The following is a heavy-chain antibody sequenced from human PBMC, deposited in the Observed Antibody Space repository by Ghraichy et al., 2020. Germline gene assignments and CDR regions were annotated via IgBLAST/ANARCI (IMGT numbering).Heavy chain of an antibody. CDR3: ARVGSGSGADY. V-gene: IGHV4-4*02. Sequence: SETLSLTCAVSGGSISSSNWWSWVGQPPGKGLECIGEIYHTGSTHYNPSLKSRVTISVDKSKNQFSLKLSSVTAADTAVYYCARVGSGSGADYWGQGTLVTVSS. D-gene: IGHD2-15*01. J-gene: IGHJ4*02. CDR2: IYHTGST. CDR1: GGSISSSNW.